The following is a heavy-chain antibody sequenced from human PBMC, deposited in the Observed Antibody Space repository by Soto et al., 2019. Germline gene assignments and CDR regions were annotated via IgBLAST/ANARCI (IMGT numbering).Heavy chain of an antibody. J-gene: IGHJ6*01. CDR2: INQSGRT. CDR1: GGSFSAYY. Sequence: PSETLSLTCAVYGGSFSAYYWSWVRQPPGKGLEWLGEINQSGRTNYNPSLKSRVAIFLDKSKNQFSLMLNSVTAADTAVYYCARLRGENSSGYYY. D-gene: IGHD3-22*01. V-gene: IGHV4-34*01. CDR3: ARLRGENSSGYYY.